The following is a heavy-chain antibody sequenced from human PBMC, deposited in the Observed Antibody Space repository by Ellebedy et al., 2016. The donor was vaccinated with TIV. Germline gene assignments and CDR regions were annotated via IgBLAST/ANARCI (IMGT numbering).Heavy chain of an antibody. CDR3: VRDKVTGATVLDY. CDR2: MRPDGGEI. CDR1: GFNFKNYW. J-gene: IGHJ4*02. D-gene: IGHD1-26*01. Sequence: GESLKISCAASGFNFKNYWMSWVRQAPGKGLEWVANMRPDGGEIYYVDSVKGRFTISRDNAKNSLDLQMNSLRAEDTAIYYCVRDKVTGATVLDYWGQGTLVTVSS. V-gene: IGHV3-7*03.